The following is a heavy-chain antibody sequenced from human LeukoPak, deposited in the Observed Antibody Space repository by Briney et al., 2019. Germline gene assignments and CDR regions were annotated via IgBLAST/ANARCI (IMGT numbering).Heavy chain of an antibody. V-gene: IGHV3-48*03. J-gene: IGHJ1*01. Sequence: GGSLRLSCAASGFTFSSYEMNWVRQAPGKGLEWVSYISSSGSTIYYADSVKGRFTISRDNSKNTLYLQMNSLRAEDTAVYYCAKEGSYYDSMEYFQHWGQGTLVTASS. CDR2: ISSSGSTI. CDR3: AKEGSYYDSMEYFQH. D-gene: IGHD3-22*01. CDR1: GFTFSSYE.